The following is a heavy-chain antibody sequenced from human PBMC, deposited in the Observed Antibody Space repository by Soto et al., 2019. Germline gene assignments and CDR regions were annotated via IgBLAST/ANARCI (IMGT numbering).Heavy chain of an antibody. Sequence: GGSLRLSCAASGFTFSSYSMNWVRQAPGKGLEWVSSISSSSSYIYYADSVKGRFTISRDNAKNSLYLQMNSLRAEDTAVYYCAREGEGVVVPAAIDYYYGMDVWGQGTTVTVPS. V-gene: IGHV3-21*01. J-gene: IGHJ6*02. CDR3: AREGEGVVVPAAIDYYYGMDV. CDR1: GFTFSSYS. D-gene: IGHD2-2*02. CDR2: ISSSSSYI.